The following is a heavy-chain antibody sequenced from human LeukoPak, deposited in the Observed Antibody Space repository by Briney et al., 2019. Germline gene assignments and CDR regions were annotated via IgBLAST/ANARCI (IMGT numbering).Heavy chain of an antibody. CDR2: IYYSESP. CDR1: GGSISIYY. Sequence: SETLSLTCTVSGGSISIYYWSCIRQPPGKGLEWIGYIYYSESPNYNPSLKSRVTISVDMSKHQFSLKLSSVTAADTAVYYCARESITGNFDYWGQGTLVTVSS. D-gene: IGHD1-20*01. CDR3: ARESITGNFDY. J-gene: IGHJ4*02. V-gene: IGHV4-59*01.